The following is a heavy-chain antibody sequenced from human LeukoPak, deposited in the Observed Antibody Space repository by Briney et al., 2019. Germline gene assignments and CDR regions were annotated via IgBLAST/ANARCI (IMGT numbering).Heavy chain of an antibody. D-gene: IGHD3-3*01. CDR2: INTNTGNP. J-gene: IGHJ5*02. V-gene: IGHV7-4-1*02. Sequence: ASVKVSCKASGYTFTSYAMNWVRQAPGQGLEWMGWINTNTGNPTYAQGFTGRVVFSLDTSVSTAYLQISSLKAEDTAVYYCARDCYDFWSGYLETENWFDPWGQGTLVTVSS. CDR3: ARDCYDFWSGYLETENWFDP. CDR1: GYTFTSYA.